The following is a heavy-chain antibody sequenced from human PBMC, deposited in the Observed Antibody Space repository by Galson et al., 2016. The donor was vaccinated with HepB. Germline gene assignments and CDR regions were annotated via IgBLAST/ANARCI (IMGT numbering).Heavy chain of an antibody. CDR1: GYTFTSYD. V-gene: IGHV1-8*01. D-gene: IGHD6-13*01. CDR3: ASPSVRSSWFDGLGV. CDR2: LNPNSGNK. J-gene: IGHJ6*02. Sequence: SVKVSCKASGYTFTSYDINWVRQASGRGLEWLGWLNPNSGNKGYAQMFQGRVTLTSNTSISTAYMEIRSLTSDDTAVYFCASPSVRSSWFDGLGVWGQGSAVTVSS.